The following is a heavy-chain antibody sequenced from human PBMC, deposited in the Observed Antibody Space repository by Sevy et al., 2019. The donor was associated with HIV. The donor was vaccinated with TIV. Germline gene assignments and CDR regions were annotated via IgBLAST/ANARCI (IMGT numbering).Heavy chain of an antibody. CDR1: GDSIRSGSYY. CDR2: IYTSGSP. J-gene: IGHJ3*01. Sequence: TLSLTCTVSGDSIRSGSYYWSWFRQPAGKGLEWIGRIYTSGSPKYNPSLESRVTISADTSKNQFSLELSSVTAADTAIYYCARDKRFLNDAFDVWGQGTMFTVSS. V-gene: IGHV4-61*02. CDR3: ARDKRFLNDAFDV. D-gene: IGHD3-10*01.